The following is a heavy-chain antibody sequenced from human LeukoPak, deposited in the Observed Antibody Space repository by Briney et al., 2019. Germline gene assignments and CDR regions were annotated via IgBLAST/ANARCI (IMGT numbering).Heavy chain of an antibody. J-gene: IGHJ4*02. CDR2: TYYSGST. CDR1: GGSINSGSYY. V-gene: IGHV4-31*03. Sequence: SQTLSLTCTVSGGSINSGSYYWSWIRQHPGKGLEWIGYTYYSGSTYYNPSLKGRVTISVDTSKNQFSLRLSSVTAADTAVYYCARGNYYDTSGYLDYWGQGTLVTVSS. D-gene: IGHD3-22*01. CDR3: ARGNYYDTSGYLDY.